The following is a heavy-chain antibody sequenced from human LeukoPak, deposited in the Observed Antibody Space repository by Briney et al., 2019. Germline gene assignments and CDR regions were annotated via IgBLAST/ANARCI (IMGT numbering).Heavy chain of an antibody. Sequence: SETLSLTCAVSGGSISSSNWWSWVRQPPGKGLEWIGEIYHSGSTNYNPSLKSRVTISVDTSKNQFSLKLSSVTAADTAVYYCARGSSGYSYGYFWFDPWGQGTLVTVSS. V-gene: IGHV4-4*02. J-gene: IGHJ5*02. CDR3: ARGSSGYSYGYFWFDP. CDR1: GGSISSSNW. D-gene: IGHD5-18*01. CDR2: IYHSGST.